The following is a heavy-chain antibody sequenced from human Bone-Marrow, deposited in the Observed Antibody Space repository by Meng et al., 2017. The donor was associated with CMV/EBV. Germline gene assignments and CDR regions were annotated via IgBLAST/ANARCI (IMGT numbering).Heavy chain of an antibody. Sequence: GESLKISCAASGFTFSSYEMNWVRQAPGKGLEWVSYISSSGSTIYYADSVKGRFTISRDNAKNSLYLQMNSLRAEDTAVYYCAREGKVYSSSLESDYWGQGTLVTVSS. CDR2: ISSSGSTI. CDR3: AREGKVYSSSLESDY. J-gene: IGHJ4*02. D-gene: IGHD6-6*01. V-gene: IGHV3-48*03. CDR1: GFTFSSYE.